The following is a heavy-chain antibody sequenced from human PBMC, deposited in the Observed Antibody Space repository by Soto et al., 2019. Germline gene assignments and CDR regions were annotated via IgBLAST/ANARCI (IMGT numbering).Heavy chain of an antibody. CDR1: GFPFNDYS. CDR2: INPRSDSV. CDR3: ARPLLPRGYDLIDY. D-gene: IGHD5-12*01. V-gene: IGHV3-21*02. Sequence: EVQVVESGGGLVKPGGSLRLACAAFGFPFNDYSWNWVRQAPGKGLEWVASINPRSDSVYYADPVKGRFTISRDKAKNTLYLQMNSLRAEDTAVYYCARPLLPRGYDLIDYWGQGVLVTVSS. J-gene: IGHJ4*02.